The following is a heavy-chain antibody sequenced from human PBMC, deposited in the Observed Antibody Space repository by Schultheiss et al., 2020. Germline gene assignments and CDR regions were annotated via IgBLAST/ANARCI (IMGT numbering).Heavy chain of an antibody. Sequence: GGSLRLSCAASGFTFSSYGMHWVRQAPGKGLEWVAVISYDGSNKYYADSVKGRFTISRDNSKNTLYLQMNSLRAEDTAVYYCAKEIYSSGWYVPALGNWFDPWGQGTLVTVSS. CDR2: ISYDGSNK. CDR3: AKEIYSSGWYVPALGNWFDP. D-gene: IGHD6-19*01. V-gene: IGHV3-30*18. CDR1: GFTFSSYG. J-gene: IGHJ5*02.